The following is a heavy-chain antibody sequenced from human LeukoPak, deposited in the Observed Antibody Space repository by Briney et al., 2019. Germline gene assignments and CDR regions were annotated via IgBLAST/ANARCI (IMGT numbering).Heavy chain of an antibody. Sequence: PSETLSLTCTVSGGSISSSDYYWAWIRQPPGKGLEWLGSIYYSGTTYYKPSLKSRVTISADTSKNQFSLKLSSVTAADTAVYYCASYMVRGPYHFDYWGQGTLVSVSS. D-gene: IGHD3-10*01. V-gene: IGHV4-39*01. CDR2: IYYSGTT. J-gene: IGHJ4*02. CDR3: ASYMVRGPYHFDY. CDR1: GGSISSSDYY.